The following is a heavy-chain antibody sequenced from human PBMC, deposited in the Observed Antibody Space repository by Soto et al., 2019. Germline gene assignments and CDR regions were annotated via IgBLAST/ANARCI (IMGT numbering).Heavy chain of an antibody. V-gene: IGHV3-30*18. D-gene: IGHD3-10*01. CDR2: ISYDGSNK. CDR1: GFTFSSYG. J-gene: IGHJ5*02. CDR3: AKDRISMVRGVIIESWFDP. Sequence: GGSLRLSCAASGFTFSSYGMHWVRQAPGKGLEWVAVISYDGSNKYYADSVKGRFTISRDNSKNTLYLQMNSLRAEDTAVYYCAKDRISMVRGVIIESWFDPWGQGTLVTVSS.